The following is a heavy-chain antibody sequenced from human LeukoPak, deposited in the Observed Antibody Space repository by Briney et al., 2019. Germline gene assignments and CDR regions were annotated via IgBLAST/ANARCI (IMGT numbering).Heavy chain of an antibody. CDR3: ARESSGWPTIYYYYGMDV. CDR2: IYTSGST. Sequence: TTSETLSLTCTVSGGSISSYYWSWIRQPAGKRLEWIGRIYTSGSTNYNPSLKSRVTMSVDTSKNQFSLKLSSVTAADAAVYYCARESSGWPTIYYYYGMDVWGQGTTVTVSS. CDR1: GGSISSYY. D-gene: IGHD6-19*01. J-gene: IGHJ6*02. V-gene: IGHV4-4*07.